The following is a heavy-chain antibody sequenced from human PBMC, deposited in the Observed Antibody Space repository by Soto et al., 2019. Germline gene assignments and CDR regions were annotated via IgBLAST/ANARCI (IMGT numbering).Heavy chain of an antibody. CDR1: GFTFSSYW. V-gene: IGHV3-74*01. CDR3: VGGPGY. J-gene: IGHJ4*02. CDR2: INSDGSST. Sequence: GGSLRLSCAGSGFTFSSYWMYWARQAPGKGLVWVSRINSDGSSTNYADSVKGRFTISRDNAKNTVHLQMNSLRAEDTAVYYCVGGPGYWGQGTLVTVSS.